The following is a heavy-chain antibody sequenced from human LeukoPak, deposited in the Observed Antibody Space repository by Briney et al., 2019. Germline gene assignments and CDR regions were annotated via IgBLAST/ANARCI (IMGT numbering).Heavy chain of an antibody. D-gene: IGHD6-19*01. V-gene: IGHV3-30*18. CDR2: ISYDGSNK. J-gene: IGHJ5*02. Sequence: GGSLRLSCAASGFTFSSYGMHWVRQAPGKGLEWVAVISYDGSNKYYADSVKGRFTISRDNSKNTLYLQMNSLRAEDTAVYYCAKDPLGYSSGWFDPWGQGTLVTVSS. CDR1: GFTFSSYG. CDR3: AKDPLGYSSGWFDP.